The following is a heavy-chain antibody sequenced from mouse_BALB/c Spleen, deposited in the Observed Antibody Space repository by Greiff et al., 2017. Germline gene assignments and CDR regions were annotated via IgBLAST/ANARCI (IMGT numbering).Heavy chain of an antibody. CDR2: INPSNGGT. J-gene: IGHJ2*01. CDR3: TRSAGYYADFDY. D-gene: IGHD2-3*01. Sequence: VQLQQSGAELVKPGASVKLSCKASGYTFTSYYMYWVKQRPGQGLEWIGGINPSNGGTNFNEKFKSKATLTVDKSSSTAYMQLSSLTSEDSAVYYCTRSAGYYADFDYWGQGTTLTVSS. V-gene: IGHV1S81*02. CDR1: GYTFTSYY.